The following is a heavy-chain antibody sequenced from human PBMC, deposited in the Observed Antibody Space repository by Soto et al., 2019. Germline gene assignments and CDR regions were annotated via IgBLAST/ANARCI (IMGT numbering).Heavy chain of an antibody. CDR2: IFYSGST. CDR1: GGSISGDY. D-gene: IGHD6-19*01. Sequence: PSETLSLTCTVSGGSISGDYWIWIRQSPGKGLEWIGHIFYSGSTNYNPSLKSRVTLSADTSKDQFSLRLSSVTAADTAVYYCARVGSSGWYPDYWGQGSLGSVS. J-gene: IGHJ4*02. CDR3: ARVGSSGWYPDY. V-gene: IGHV4-59*01.